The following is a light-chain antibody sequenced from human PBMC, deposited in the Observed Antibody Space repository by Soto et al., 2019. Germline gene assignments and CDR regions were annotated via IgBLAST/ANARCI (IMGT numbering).Light chain of an antibody. CDR2: DVS. CDR1: SSDVGDYNY. Sequence: QSVLTQPASVSGSPGQSITISCTGTSSDVGDYNYVSWYQQHPGKAPKLMLYDVSNWPSGISNRFSGSKSGNTASLTISGLQAEDEADYYCSSYTSSSTLFGTGTKLTVL. J-gene: IGLJ1*01. CDR3: SSYTSSSTL. V-gene: IGLV2-14*01.